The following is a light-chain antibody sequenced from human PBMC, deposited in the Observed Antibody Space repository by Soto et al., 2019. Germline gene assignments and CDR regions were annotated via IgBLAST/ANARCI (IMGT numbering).Light chain of an antibody. CDR3: QQYNNWPPLLT. CDR1: QSVSSN. V-gene: IGKV3-15*01. J-gene: IGKJ3*01. Sequence: EIVRTQSPATLSVSPGERATLSCRASQSVSSNLAWYQQKPGHAPRLLIYGASTRATGIPARFSGSGSGTEFTLPISSLQSEDFALYYCQQYNNWPPLLTFGHGTKGDIK. CDR2: GAS.